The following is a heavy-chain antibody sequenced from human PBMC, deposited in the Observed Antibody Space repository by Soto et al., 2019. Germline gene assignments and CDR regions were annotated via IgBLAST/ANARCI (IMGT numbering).Heavy chain of an antibody. CDR2: INPNSGGT. V-gene: IGHV1-2*02. Sequence: GXSVKVSCKASVYTFTCYYMHWVRQAPGQGLEWMGWINPNSGGTNYAQKFQGRVTMTRDTSISTAYMDLSRLRSDDTAVYYCARDRAFDIWGQGTMVTVSS. CDR3: ARDRAFDI. CDR1: VYTFTCYY. J-gene: IGHJ3*02.